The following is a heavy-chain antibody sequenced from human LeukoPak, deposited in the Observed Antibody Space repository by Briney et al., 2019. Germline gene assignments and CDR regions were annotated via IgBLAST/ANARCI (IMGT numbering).Heavy chain of an antibody. CDR3: ARDKYGRFDP. V-gene: IGHV4-31*01. CDR1: GGSISSGGYY. CDR2: IYYSGXX. D-gene: IGHD2-2*01. J-gene: IGHJ5*02. Sequence: SQTLSLTCTVSGGSISSGGYYWSWIRQHPGKGXXWIGYIYYSGXXXYNPXXXXXVTISXDTSKNQFSLKLSSVTAADTAVYYCARDKYGRFDPWGQGTLVTVSS.